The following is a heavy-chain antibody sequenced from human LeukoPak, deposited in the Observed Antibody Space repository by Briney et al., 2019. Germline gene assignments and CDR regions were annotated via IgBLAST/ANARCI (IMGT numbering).Heavy chain of an antibody. CDR2: IGTAGDT. Sequence: PGGSLRLSCAASGFTFSSYDMHWVRQATGKGLEWVSAIGTAGDTYYPGSVKGRFTISRDNSKNTLYLQMNSLRAEDTAVYYCARDWYSGYYYGMDVWGQGTTVTVSS. J-gene: IGHJ6*02. D-gene: IGHD1-26*01. CDR1: GFTFSSYD. V-gene: IGHV3-13*01. CDR3: ARDWYSGYYYGMDV.